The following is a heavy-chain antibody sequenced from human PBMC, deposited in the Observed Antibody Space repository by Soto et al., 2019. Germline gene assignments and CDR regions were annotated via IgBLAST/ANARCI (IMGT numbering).Heavy chain of an antibody. V-gene: IGHV1-69*06. D-gene: IGHD1-1*01. CDR2: IIPIFGTA. Sequence: SVKVSCTASGGTFSSYAISWVRQAPGQGLEWMGGIIPIFGTANYAQKFQGRVTITADKSTSTAYMELSSLRSEDTAVYYCARRRTGHLSPSDYWGHGTLVTVTS. CDR1: GGTFSSYA. CDR3: ARRRTGHLSPSDY. J-gene: IGHJ4*01.